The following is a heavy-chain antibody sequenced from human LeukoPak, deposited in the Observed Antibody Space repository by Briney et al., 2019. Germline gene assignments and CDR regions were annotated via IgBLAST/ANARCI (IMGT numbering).Heavy chain of an antibody. Sequence: SETLSLTCTVSGGSISSSTYYWGWIRQPPGKGLEWIGSMYYSGSTYFNPSLKSRVTISVDTSKNQFSLNLSSVTAADTALYYCAGHEVGGFTYGFSSYGHYFDSWGQGTLVTVSS. V-gene: IGHV4-39*01. CDR1: GGSISSSTYY. J-gene: IGHJ4*02. CDR3: AGHEVGGFTYGFSSYGHYFDS. CDR2: MYYSGST. D-gene: IGHD3-16*01.